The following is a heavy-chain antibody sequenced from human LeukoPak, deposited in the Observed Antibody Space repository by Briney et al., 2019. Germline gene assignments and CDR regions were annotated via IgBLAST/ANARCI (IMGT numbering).Heavy chain of an antibody. V-gene: IGHV1-24*01. CDR3: ATLPRGHLFDS. Sequence: ASVKFSCKLSGDTLTELSMHWVRQSPGKGLEWMGGFVPEDGETIYAQKFQGRVTMTEDTSTDTAYMELSSLRSDDTAVYFCATLPRGHLFDSWGQGTLVTVSS. CDR1: GDTLTELS. J-gene: IGHJ4*02. D-gene: IGHD3-10*01. CDR2: FVPEDGET.